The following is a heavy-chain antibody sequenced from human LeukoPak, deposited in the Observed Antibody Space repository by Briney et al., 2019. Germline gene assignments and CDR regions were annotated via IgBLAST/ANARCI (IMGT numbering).Heavy chain of an antibody. CDR1: GDTFTSYY. J-gene: IGHJ4*02. D-gene: IGHD3-22*01. Sequence: ASVKVSCKASGDTFTSYYMHWVRQAPGQGLEWMGIINPSGGSTSYAQKFQGRVTMTRDTSTSTVYMELSSLRSEDTAVYYCASTYYYDSSGYGLVRLGPFDYWGQGTLVTVSS. CDR3: ASTYYYDSSGYGLVRLGPFDY. V-gene: IGHV1-46*01. CDR2: INPSGGST.